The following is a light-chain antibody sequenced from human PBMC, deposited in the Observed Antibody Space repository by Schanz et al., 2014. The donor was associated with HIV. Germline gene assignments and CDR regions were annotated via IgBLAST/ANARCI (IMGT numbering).Light chain of an antibody. CDR1: NVGIKS. V-gene: IGLV3-21*01. CDR3: QVWDTFISAV. CDR2: YDT. Sequence: SYELTQPPSVSVAPGKTASITCGGNNVGIKSVHWYQQKPGQAPVMVISYDTDRPSGIPERFSGSNSGHTATLTISRVEAGDEADYYCQVWDTFISAVLGGGTKVTVL. J-gene: IGLJ2*01.